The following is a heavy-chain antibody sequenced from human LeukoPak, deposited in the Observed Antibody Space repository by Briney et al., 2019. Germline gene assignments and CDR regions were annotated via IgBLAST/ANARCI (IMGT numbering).Heavy chain of an antibody. D-gene: IGHD2-8*01. CDR3: ARDYVDDIPMIKDY. CDR1: GYTFTSYG. J-gene: IGHJ4*02. Sequence: GASVKVSCKASGYTFTSYGISWVRQAPGQGPEWMGKINLSGGSTTYAQKFQGRVTMTRDTSTSTVYMELSSLRSEDTAVYYCARDYVDDIPMIKDYWGQGTLVTVSS. CDR2: INLSGGST. V-gene: IGHV1-46*01.